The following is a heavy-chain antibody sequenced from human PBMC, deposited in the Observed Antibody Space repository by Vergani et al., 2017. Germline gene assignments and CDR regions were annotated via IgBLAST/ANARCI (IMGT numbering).Heavy chain of an antibody. Sequence: EVQLVESGGGLVQPGGSLRLSCAASGSFFSSYTMNWVRQAPGKGLEWISSINTNSRTTYYADSVKGRFTISRDNDNNSLFLQMSSLKAEDTAVYYCARDDYGGYSDYWGQGILVTVSS. CDR3: ARDDYGGYSDY. CDR2: INTNSRTT. D-gene: IGHD4-23*01. J-gene: IGHJ4*02. V-gene: IGHV3-48*04. CDR1: GSFFSSYT.